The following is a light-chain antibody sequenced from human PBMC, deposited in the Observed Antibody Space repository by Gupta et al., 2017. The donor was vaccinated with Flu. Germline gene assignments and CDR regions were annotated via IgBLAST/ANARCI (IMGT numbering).Light chain of an antibody. CDR3: QQDDSYPCT. CDR1: QGISSY. CDR2: AAS. V-gene: IGKV1-8*01. J-gene: IGKJ1*01. Sequence: AIRMTPSPSSFSASTGDRVTITCRASQGISSYLAWYQQKPGKAPKLLIYAASTLQSGVPSRFSGSGSGTDFTLTISSLQSEDFATYYCQQDDSYPCTFGQGTKVEIK.